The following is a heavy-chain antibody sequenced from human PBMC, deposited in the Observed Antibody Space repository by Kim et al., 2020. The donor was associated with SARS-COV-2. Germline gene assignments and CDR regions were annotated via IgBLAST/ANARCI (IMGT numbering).Heavy chain of an antibody. D-gene: IGHD3-9*01. J-gene: IGHJ5*02. CDR1: GYTLTELS. CDR2: FDPEDGET. CDR3: ATFMSSGVLRYFDWLPPDWFDP. Sequence: ASVKVSCKVSGYTLTELSMHWVRQAPGKGLEWMGGFDPEDGETIYAQKFQGRVTMTEDTSTDTAYMELSSLRSEDTAVYYCATFMSSGVLRYFDWLPPDWFDPWGQGNLVTVSS. V-gene: IGHV1-24*01.